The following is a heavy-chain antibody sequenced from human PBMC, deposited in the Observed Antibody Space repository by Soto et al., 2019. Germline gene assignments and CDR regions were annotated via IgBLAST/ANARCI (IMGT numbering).Heavy chain of an antibody. V-gene: IGHV6-1*01. CDR3: ARSPYYYYYGMDV. CDR2: TYHRSKWYN. J-gene: IGHJ6*02. CDR1: GDSVSINSAA. Sequence: PSQTLSLTCAISGDSVSINSAAWNLIRQSPSRGLEWLGRTYHRSKWYNDYAVSVKSRITINPDTSKNQFSLQLNSVTPEDTAVYYCARSPYYYYYGMDVWGQGTTVTVSS.